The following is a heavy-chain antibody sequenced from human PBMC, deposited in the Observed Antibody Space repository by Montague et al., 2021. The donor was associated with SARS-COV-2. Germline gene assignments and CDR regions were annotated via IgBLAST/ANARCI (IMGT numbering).Heavy chain of an antibody. D-gene: IGHD3-22*01. CDR1: GGSFSDYF. J-gene: IGHJ4*02. V-gene: IGHV4-34*01. Sequence: SETLSLTCAVYGGSFSDYFCTWIRQPPGKGLEWIGEINHRGTSNYNSTLKSRVPITVDTSKYQFSLYLGSVTAADTAVYYCSRGRQHFNMIVVVMTGGEYYFDYWGQGTLVTVSS. CDR3: SRGRQHFNMIVVVMTGGEYYFDY. CDR2: INHRGTS.